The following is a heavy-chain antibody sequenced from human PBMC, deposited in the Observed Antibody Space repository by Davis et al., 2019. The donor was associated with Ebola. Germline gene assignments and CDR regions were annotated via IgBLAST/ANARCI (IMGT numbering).Heavy chain of an antibody. CDR3: ARQRGFSSGWYVDY. CDR1: GFTFTNYW. V-gene: IGHV5-51*01. CDR2: IYVGDSDT. J-gene: IGHJ4*02. Sequence: GESLKISCKGSGFTFTNYWIGWVRQMPGKGLEWMGIIYVGDSDTRYSPSFEGQVTISVDKSISTAYLQWNSLKASDTAMYYCARQRGFSSGWYVDYWGQGTLVTVSS. D-gene: IGHD6-19*01.